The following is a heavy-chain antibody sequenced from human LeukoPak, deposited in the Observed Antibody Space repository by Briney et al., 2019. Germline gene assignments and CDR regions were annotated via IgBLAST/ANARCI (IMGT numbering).Heavy chain of an antibody. CDR1: GFTFSSYA. CDR2: ISSTGGST. Sequence: GGSLRLSCAASGFTFSSYAMHWVRQAPEKGLEYVSAISSTGGSTYYADSVKGRFTISRDNSKNTLYLQMGSLRGEDTAVYYCARGGAAAGTGGNDYWGQGTLVIVSS. J-gene: IGHJ4*02. D-gene: IGHD6-13*01. CDR3: ARGGAAAGTGGNDY. V-gene: IGHV3-64*02.